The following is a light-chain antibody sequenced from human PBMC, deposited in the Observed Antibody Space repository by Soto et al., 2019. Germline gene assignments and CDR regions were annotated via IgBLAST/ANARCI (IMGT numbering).Light chain of an antibody. J-gene: IGLJ3*02. CDR1: SSDVGSYNL. Sequence: QSVLTQPASVSGSPGQSITISCTGTSSDVGSYNLVSWYQQHPGKAPKLMIYEVSKRPSGVSNRFSGSKSGNTASLTISGLQAEDEADYYCCSYAGSSTSYWVFGGGTQLTVL. CDR3: CSYAGSSTSYWV. CDR2: EVS. V-gene: IGLV2-23*02.